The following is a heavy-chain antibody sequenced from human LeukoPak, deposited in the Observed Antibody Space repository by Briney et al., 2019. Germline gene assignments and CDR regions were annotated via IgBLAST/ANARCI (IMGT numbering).Heavy chain of an antibody. CDR2: IYPGDSDP. CDR1: GYSFPAYW. Sequence: GESLKISCKGSGYSFPAYWIGWVRQMPGKGLEWIGIIYPGDSDPRYRPSFQGQVTISADKFISTAYLQWSSLKASDSAMYYCVRHGLGSSWFGFDYWGQGTLVTVSS. CDR3: VRHGLGSSWFGFDY. V-gene: IGHV5-51*01. J-gene: IGHJ4*02. D-gene: IGHD6-13*01.